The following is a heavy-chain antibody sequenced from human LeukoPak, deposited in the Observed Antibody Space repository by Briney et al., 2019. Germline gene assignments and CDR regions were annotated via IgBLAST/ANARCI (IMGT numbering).Heavy chain of an antibody. D-gene: IGHD4-11*01. CDR1: GGYISSSSYY. CDR2: IYYSGST. CDR3: VQKGQIHNYGKPD. Sequence: SETLSLTCTVSGGYISSSSYYWGWIRQPPGKGLEWIGSIYYSGSTYYNPSLKSRVTISVDTSKNQFSLKLSSVTAADTAVYYCVQKGQIHNYGKPDWGQGTLVTVSS. J-gene: IGHJ4*02. V-gene: IGHV4-39*01.